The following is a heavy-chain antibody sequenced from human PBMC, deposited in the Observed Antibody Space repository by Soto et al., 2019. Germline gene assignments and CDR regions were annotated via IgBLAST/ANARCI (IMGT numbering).Heavy chain of an antibody. V-gene: IGHV3-7*01. D-gene: IGHD5-18*01. Sequence: EVQLVESGGGLVQPGGSLRLSCAASGFMFSAYWMSWVRQAPGKGLEWVANIHGDGGKIYYVDSVKGRFPISRDNAKRSLYLQMNSLRAEDTAVYYCARDFYGGYTYGPGDYWGQGALVAVSS. CDR2: IHGDGGKI. CDR1: GFMFSAYW. J-gene: IGHJ4*02. CDR3: ARDFYGGYTYGPGDY.